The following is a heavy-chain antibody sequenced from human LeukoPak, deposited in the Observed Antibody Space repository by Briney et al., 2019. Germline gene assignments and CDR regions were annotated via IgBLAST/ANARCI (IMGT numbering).Heavy chain of an antibody. Sequence: SETLSLTCTVSGGSISSYYWSWIRQPPGKGLEWIGYIYYSGSTNYNPSLKSRVTISVDTSKNQFSLKLSSVTAADTAVYYCARHGGGSSGYYYRNWGQGTLVTVSS. CDR1: GGSISSYY. D-gene: IGHD3-22*01. CDR3: ARHGGGSSGYYYRN. CDR2: IYYSGST. J-gene: IGHJ4*02. V-gene: IGHV4-59*08.